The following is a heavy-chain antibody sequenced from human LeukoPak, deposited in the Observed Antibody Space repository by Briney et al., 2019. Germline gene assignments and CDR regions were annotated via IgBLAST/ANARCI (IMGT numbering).Heavy chain of an antibody. Sequence: ASVKVSCKASGYTFSSYGISWVRQASGQGLEWMGWISAYNGNTNYAQKLQGRVTMTTDTSTSTAYMELRSLRSDDTAVYYCARATAGDWFDPWGQGTLVTVSS. CDR2: ISAYNGNT. CDR3: ARATAGDWFDP. D-gene: IGHD3-10*01. CDR1: GYTFSSYG. V-gene: IGHV1-18*04. J-gene: IGHJ5*02.